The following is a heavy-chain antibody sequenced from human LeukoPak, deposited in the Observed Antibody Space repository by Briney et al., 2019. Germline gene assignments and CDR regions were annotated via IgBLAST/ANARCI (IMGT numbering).Heavy chain of an antibody. CDR3: ARVIYGSGSYYRSY. Sequence: GGSLRLSCAASGFTFSSYSMNWVRQAPGKGLEWVSSISSSSSYIYYADSVKGRFTVSRDNAKDSLYLQMNSLRAEDTAVYYCARVIYGSGSYYRSYWGQGTLVTVSS. D-gene: IGHD3-10*01. CDR1: GFTFSSYS. J-gene: IGHJ4*02. V-gene: IGHV3-21*01. CDR2: ISSSSSYI.